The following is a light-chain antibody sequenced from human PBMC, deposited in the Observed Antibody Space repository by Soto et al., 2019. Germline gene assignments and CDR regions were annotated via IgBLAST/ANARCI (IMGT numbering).Light chain of an antibody. Sequence: QSALTQPASVSGSPGQSITISCTGTSSDVGTYNLVSWYQHHPGKAPKLLIYEGTKRPSGVSNRFSGSKSGNTASLIISGLQADDEAEYFCSSYSTTNTLVFGSGTQLTVL. CDR3: SSYSTTNTLV. J-gene: IGLJ1*01. CDR1: SSDVGTYNL. V-gene: IGLV2-14*02. CDR2: EGT.